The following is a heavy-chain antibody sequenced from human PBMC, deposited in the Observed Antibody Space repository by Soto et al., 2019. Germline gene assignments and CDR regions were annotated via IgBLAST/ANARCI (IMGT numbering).Heavy chain of an antibody. CDR3: ARGNYHCYYGVDV. V-gene: IGHV4-59*11. CDR2: ISYIGST. J-gene: IGHJ6*02. CDR1: GGSLTTHY. Sequence: QVQLQESGPGLVKPSETLSLTCTVSGGSLTTHYWTFIRQPPGKGLEWIGYISYIGSTNYNPSLKSRVTISLDTSRNQFSLKLRSVTAADTALYYCARGNYHCYYGVDVWGQGTTVTVSS.